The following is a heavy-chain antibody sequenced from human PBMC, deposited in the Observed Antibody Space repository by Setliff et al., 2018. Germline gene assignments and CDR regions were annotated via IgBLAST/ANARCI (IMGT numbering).Heavy chain of an antibody. J-gene: IGHJ6*02. Sequence: PGGSLRLSCVASGFTFSNYGMHWVRQAPGKGLEWVALIWNDGSTKFYGDSVKGRFTISRDNSENTLYLQMNSPRAEDTAVYYCARNWATAQHYYYGMDVWGQGTTVTVSS. CDR2: IWNDGSTK. CDR3: ARNWATAQHYYYGMDV. CDR1: GFTFSNYG. V-gene: IGHV3-33*01. D-gene: IGHD2-21*02.